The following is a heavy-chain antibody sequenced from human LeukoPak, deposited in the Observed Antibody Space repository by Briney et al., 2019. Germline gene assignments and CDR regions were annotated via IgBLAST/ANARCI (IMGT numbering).Heavy chain of an antibody. CDR3: ARDSSGWLHYYYYGVDV. D-gene: IGHD6-19*01. CDR1: GGSVSSGSYY. V-gene: IGHV4-61*01. J-gene: IGHJ6*02. Sequence: SETLSLTCTVSGGSVSSGSYYWGWIRQPPGKGLEWIGYIYYSGSTNYNPSLKSRVTISVDTSKNQFSLKLSSVTAADTAVYYCARDSSGWLHYYYYGVDVWGQGTTVTVSS. CDR2: IYYSGST.